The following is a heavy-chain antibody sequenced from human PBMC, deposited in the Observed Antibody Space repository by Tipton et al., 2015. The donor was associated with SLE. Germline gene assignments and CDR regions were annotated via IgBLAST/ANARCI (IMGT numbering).Heavy chain of an antibody. V-gene: IGHV3-30*02. Sequence: SLRLSCVASGFTFSSSGMHWVRQAPGKGLEWMTFIRFDGNEKYADSVKGRFTISRDNSKNTLYLQMNSLRAEDTAVYYCTEGYYYDSSAYYGPFDYWGQGTLVTVSS. J-gene: IGHJ4*02. CDR2: IRFDGNEK. CDR1: GFTFSSSG. D-gene: IGHD3-22*01. CDR3: TEGYYYDSSAYYGPFDY.